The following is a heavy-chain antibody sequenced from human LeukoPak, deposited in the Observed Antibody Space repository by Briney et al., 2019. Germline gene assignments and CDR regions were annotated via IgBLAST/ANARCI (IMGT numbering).Heavy chain of an antibody. CDR2: LSIISTM. Sequence: GGSLRLSCGASQFTFSSYIMNWVRPAPGKGLEWVSYLSIISTMYADSVRGRFTISRDNAKNSLYLQMNSLRDEDTAVYYCASDTSSSFDRWGQGALVTVSS. J-gene: IGHJ4*02. CDR3: ASDTSSSFDR. CDR1: QFTFSSYI. V-gene: IGHV3-48*02.